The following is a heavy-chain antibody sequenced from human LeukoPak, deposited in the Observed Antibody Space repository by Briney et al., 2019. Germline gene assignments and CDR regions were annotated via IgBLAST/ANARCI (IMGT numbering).Heavy chain of an antibody. CDR1: GYSISSGYY. V-gene: IGHV4-38-2*02. Sequence: SETLSLTCAVSGYSISSGYYWGWIRQPPGKGLEWIGSIYHSGSTYYNPSLQSRVTISVDTSKNQFSLKLSSVTAADTAVYYCAREEGSGSIDYWGQGTLVTVSS. CDR2: IYHSGST. J-gene: IGHJ4*02. CDR3: AREEGSGSIDY. D-gene: IGHD6-19*01.